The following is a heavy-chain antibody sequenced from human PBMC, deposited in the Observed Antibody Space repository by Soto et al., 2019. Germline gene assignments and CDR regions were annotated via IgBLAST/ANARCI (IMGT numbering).Heavy chain of an antibody. J-gene: IGHJ6*02. CDR1: GFAFSSYA. CDR3: VKHDYNFWNGYTLTHGIDV. CDR2: ISGSGDNI. V-gene: IGHV3-23*01. Sequence: GGSLRLSCEASGFAFSSYAMSWVRQAPGKGLEWVSGISGSGDNIYNVESVKGRFTISRDNPKNTTYLQMKRVRAEDTAVYYCVKHDYNFWNGYTLTHGIDVWGQGTAVTVSS. D-gene: IGHD3-3*01.